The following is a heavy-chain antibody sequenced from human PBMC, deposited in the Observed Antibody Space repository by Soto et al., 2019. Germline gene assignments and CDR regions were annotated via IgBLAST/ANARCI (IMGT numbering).Heavy chain of an antibody. V-gene: IGHV3-74*01. J-gene: IGHJ4*02. CDR1: GFTFTNYW. D-gene: IGHD4-17*01. CDR2: INSDGSNI. Sequence: VQLVESGGGLVQPGGSLKLSCAASGFTFTNYWIHWVRQAPGKGLVWVSRINSDGSNINYADFVKGRFTISRENAKTTVYLQMNSLRAEDTAVYFCASSATGLYGDYNWGQGALVTVSS. CDR3: ASSATGLYGDYN.